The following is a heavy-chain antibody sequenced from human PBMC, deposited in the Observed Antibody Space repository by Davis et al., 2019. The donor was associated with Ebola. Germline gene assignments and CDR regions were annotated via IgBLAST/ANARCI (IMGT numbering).Heavy chain of an antibody. CDR3: ARVVTMIVVT. J-gene: IGHJ4*02. V-gene: IGHV3-7*01. CDR2: IKQDGSEK. CDR1: GFTISAYA. D-gene: IGHD3-22*01. Sequence: GESLKISCAASGFTISAYAMTWVRQAPGKGLEWVANIKQDGSEKYYVDSVKGRFTISRDNAKNSLYLQMNSLRAEDTAVYYCARVVTMIVVTWGQGTLVTVSS.